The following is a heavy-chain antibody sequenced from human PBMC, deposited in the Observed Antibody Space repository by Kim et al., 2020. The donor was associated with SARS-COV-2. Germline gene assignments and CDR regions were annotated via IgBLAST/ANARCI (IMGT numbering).Heavy chain of an antibody. J-gene: IGHJ5*02. CDR3: ARHAIGESLNWFDP. D-gene: IGHD3-10*01. V-gene: IGHV4-59*08. Sequence: NPSLKSRVPISVDTAKNQFSLKLSSVTAADTAVYYCARHAIGESLNWFDPWGQGTLVTVSS.